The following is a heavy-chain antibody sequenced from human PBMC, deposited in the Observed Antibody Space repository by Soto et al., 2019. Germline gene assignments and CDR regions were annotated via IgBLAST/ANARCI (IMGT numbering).Heavy chain of an antibody. D-gene: IGHD1-1*01. CDR3: ASQTGTTGNYYYGMDV. J-gene: IGHJ6*02. V-gene: IGHV1-69*12. CDR1: GGTFSRYG. CDR2: IIPIFGTA. Sequence: QVQLVQSGAEVKKPGSSVKVSCKASGGTFSRYGISWVRQAPGQGLEWMGGIIPIFGTANYAQKFQGRVTITADESTSTAYMELSSLRSEDTAVYYCASQTGTTGNYYYGMDVWGQGTKVTVSS.